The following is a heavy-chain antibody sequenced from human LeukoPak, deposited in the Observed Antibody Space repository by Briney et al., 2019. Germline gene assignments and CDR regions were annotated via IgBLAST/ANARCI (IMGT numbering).Heavy chain of an antibody. CDR2: INHSGST. CDR1: GGSFSGYY. D-gene: IGHD5-18*01. J-gene: IGHJ4*02. Sequence: SETLSLTCAVYGGSFSGYYWSWIRQPPGKGLEWIGEINHSGSTNYNPPLKSRVTISVDTSKNQFSLKLSSVTAADTAVYYCARRRGYSYISYFDYWGQGPLATVSS. CDR3: ARRRGYSYISYFDY. V-gene: IGHV4-34*01.